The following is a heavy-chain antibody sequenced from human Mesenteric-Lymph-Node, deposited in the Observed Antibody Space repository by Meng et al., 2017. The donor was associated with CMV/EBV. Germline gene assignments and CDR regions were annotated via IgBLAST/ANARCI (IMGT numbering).Heavy chain of an antibody. CDR1: GFSFSDNY. V-gene: IGHV3-72*01. Sequence: GGSLRLSCAASGFSFSDNYMDWFRQAPGKGLECVGRIRDQAASYSTDYAKNSLYLQMNSLRAEDTAVYYCAREDGVVGATSAFDYWGQGTLVTVSS. J-gene: IGHJ4*02. D-gene: IGHD1-26*01. CDR3: AREDGVVGATSAFDY. CDR2: IRDQAASYST.